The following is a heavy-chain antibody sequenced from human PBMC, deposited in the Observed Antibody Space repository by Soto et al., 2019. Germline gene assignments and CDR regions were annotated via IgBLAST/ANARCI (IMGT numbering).Heavy chain of an antibody. CDR2: IWYDGSNK. D-gene: IGHD3-10*01. J-gene: IGHJ6*02. V-gene: IGHV3-33*01. CDR3: ARDRLWFGELSGDYYGMDV. Sequence: ESGGGVVQPGRSLRLSCAASGFTFSSYGMHWVRQAPGKGLEWVAVIWYDGSNKYYADSVKGRFTISRDNSKNTLYLQMNSLRAEDTAVYYCARDRLWFGELSGDYYGMDVWGQGTTVTVSS. CDR1: GFTFSSYG.